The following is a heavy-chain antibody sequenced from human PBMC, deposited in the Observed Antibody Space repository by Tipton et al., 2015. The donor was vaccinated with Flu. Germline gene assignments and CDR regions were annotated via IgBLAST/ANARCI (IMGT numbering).Heavy chain of an antibody. J-gene: IGHJ4*02. CDR3: ATLTGDDY. Sequence: SLRLSCAASGFTSSRYEMNWVRQAPGKGLEWVSYISSTGTTISYADSVRGRFTISRDNTKKSLYLQLNSLRAEDTANYYCATLTGDDYWGQGIMVTVSS. CDR2: ISSTGTTI. D-gene: IGHD7-27*01. V-gene: IGHV3-48*03. CDR1: GFTSSRYE.